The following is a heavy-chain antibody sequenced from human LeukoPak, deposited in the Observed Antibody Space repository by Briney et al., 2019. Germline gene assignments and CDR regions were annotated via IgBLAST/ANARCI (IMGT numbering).Heavy chain of an antibody. V-gene: IGHV3-30*18. CDR1: GFTFSSYG. Sequence: GGSLRLSCAASGFTFSSYGMHWVRQAPGKGLEWVAVISHDGSNKYYADSVKGRFTIPRDNSKNTLYLQMNSLRAEDTAVYYCAKAWSGTVGFDIWGQGTVVTVSS. CDR3: AKAWSGTVGFDI. D-gene: IGHD3/OR15-3a*01. CDR2: ISHDGSNK. J-gene: IGHJ3*02.